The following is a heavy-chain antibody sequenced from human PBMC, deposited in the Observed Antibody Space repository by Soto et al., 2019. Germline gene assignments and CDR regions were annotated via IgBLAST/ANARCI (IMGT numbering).Heavy chain of an antibody. CDR3: ARVGFGELWDYYYGMDV. D-gene: IGHD3-10*01. J-gene: IGHJ6*02. CDR1: GGSISSYY. Sequence: SETLSLTCTVSGGSISSYYWSWIRQPPGKGLEWIGYIYHSGSSNYNPSLKSRVTISVDTSKNQFSLKLSSVTAADTAVYYCARVGFGELWDYYYGMDVWGQGITVTVSS. CDR2: IYHSGSS. V-gene: IGHV4-59*01.